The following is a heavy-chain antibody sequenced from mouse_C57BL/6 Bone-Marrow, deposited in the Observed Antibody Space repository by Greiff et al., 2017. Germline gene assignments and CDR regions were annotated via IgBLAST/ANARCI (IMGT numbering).Heavy chain of an antibody. D-gene: IGHD2-3*01. CDR1: GYTFTSYG. CDR3: ARGWLYFDY. J-gene: IGHJ2*01. V-gene: IGHV1-81*01. CDR2: IYPRSGNT. Sequence: VQLKESGAELARPGASVKLSCKASGYTFTSYGISWVKQRTGQGLEWIGEIYPRSGNTYYNEKFKGKATLTADKSSSTAYMELRSLTSADSAVYFCARGWLYFDYWGQGTTLTVSS.